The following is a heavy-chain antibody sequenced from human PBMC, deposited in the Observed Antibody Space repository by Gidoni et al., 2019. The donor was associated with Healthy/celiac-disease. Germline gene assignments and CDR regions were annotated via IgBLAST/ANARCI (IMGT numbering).Heavy chain of an antibody. CDR1: GFTFSSYG. J-gene: IGHJ5*02. CDR2: ISYDGSNK. CDR3: AKDLANYYDSSGDNWFDP. Sequence: QVQLVESGGGVVQPGRSLRLSCAASGFTFSSYGMHWVRQAPGKGLEWVAVISYDGSNKYYADSVKGRFTISRDNSKNTLYLQMNSLRAEDTAVYYCAKDLANYYDSSGDNWFDPWGQGTLVTVSS. V-gene: IGHV3-30*18. D-gene: IGHD3-22*01.